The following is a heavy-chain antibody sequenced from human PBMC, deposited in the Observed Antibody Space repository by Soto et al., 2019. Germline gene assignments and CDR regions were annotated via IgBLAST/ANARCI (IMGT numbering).Heavy chain of an antibody. CDR2: ISWNSGSI. Sequence: DVQLVESGGGLVQPGRSLRLSCAASGFSFDDYAMHWVRQVPGKGLEWVSSISWNSGSIDYADSVKGRFTISRDNAKNSLYLHMNSLRPEDTALYYCAKGQPSIAARRFDYWGQGTLVTVSS. J-gene: IGHJ4*02. CDR1: GFSFDDYA. D-gene: IGHD6-6*01. V-gene: IGHV3-9*01. CDR3: AKGQPSIAARRFDY.